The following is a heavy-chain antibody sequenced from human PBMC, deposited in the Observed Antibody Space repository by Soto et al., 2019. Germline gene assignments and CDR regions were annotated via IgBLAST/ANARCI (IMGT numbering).Heavy chain of an antibody. CDR3: EKGHPGGSCYSGLDC. CDR2: ISGSGDTT. D-gene: IGHD2-15*01. V-gene: IGHV3-23*01. J-gene: IGHJ4*02. CDR1: GFSLSTCA. Sequence: GGSLRLSCAASGFSLSTCAMTWVRQAPGKGLEWVLCISGSGDTTYYADSVKGRFTISRDTSKNTVYLQMNSLRVDDTAVYYCEKGHPGGSCYSGLDCWGQGTLVTVSS.